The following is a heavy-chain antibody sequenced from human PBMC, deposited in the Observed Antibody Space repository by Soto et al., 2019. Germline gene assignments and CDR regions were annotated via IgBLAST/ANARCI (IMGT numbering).Heavy chain of an antibody. J-gene: IGHJ4*02. CDR1: GASVNNYY. V-gene: IGHV4-59*02. Sequence: PSETLSLTCTVSGASVNNYYWNWIRQPPGKGLEWIGYTYYSGSTNSGSTNYNPSLKSRVSISVDASKRQFSLKLSSVTAADTAVYYCARGLYGSSGYPDYWGRGTLVTVSS. CDR3: ARGLYGSSGYPDY. D-gene: IGHD3-22*01. CDR2: TYYSGSTNSGST.